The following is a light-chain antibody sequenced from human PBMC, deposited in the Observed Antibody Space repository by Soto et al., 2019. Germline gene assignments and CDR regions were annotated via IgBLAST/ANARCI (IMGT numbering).Light chain of an antibody. CDR2: DVT. J-gene: IGLJ2*01. CDR3: CSHAGSYTFS. CDR1: SSDVGGYDY. V-gene: IGLV2-11*01. Sequence: QSALTQPRSVSGSPGQSATISCTGSSSDVGGYDYVSWYQQHPDKAPKLLIYDVTKRPSGVPDRFSGSKSGNTASLTISGLQTEDEAEYYCCSHAGSYTFSFGGGTKVTVL.